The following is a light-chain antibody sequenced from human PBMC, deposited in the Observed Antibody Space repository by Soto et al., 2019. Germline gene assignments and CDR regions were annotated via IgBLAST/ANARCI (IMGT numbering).Light chain of an antibody. Sequence: QSVLTHPPSVPGAPGQTVTISCTGSGSNIGAGYGVQWYQQLPGTAPRLLIYGSDDRPSGVPDRFSASVSGNSASLAITGLQTEDEAVYYCPSYDSNLSEVFGPGTKVTVL. CDR2: GSD. V-gene: IGLV1-40*01. CDR1: GSNIGAGYG. CDR3: PSYDSNLSEV. J-gene: IGLJ1*01.